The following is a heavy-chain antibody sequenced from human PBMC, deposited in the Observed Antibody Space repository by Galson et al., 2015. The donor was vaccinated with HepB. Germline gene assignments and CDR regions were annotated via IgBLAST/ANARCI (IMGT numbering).Heavy chain of an antibody. D-gene: IGHD2-21*02. CDR3: ARTAYCGGDSPWYYYYGMDV. V-gene: IGHV2-70*01. J-gene: IGHJ6*02. CDR1: GFSLSTSGMC. CDR2: IDWDDDK. Sequence: PALVKPTQTLTLTCTFSGFSLSTSGMCVSWIRQPPGKALGWLALIDWDDDKYYSTSLKTRLTISKDTSKNQVVLTMTNMDPVDTATYYCARTAYCGGDSPWYYYYGMDVWGQGTTVTVSS.